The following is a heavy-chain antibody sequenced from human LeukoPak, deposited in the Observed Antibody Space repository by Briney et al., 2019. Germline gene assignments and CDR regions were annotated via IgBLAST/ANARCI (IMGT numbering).Heavy chain of an antibody. CDR2: INPNSGGT. D-gene: IGHD3-10*01. V-gene: IGHV1-18*01. CDR3: AIVLPYFGY. J-gene: IGHJ4*02. Sequence: ASVKVSCKASGYTFTSYGISWVRQAPGQGLEWMGWINPNSGGTNYAQKLQGRVTMTADTSTSTAYMELRSLRSDDTAVYYCAIVLPYFGYWGQGTLLTVSS. CDR1: GYTFTSYG.